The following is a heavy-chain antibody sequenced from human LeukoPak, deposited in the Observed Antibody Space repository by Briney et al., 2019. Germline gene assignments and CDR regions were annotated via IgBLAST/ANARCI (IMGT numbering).Heavy chain of an antibody. Sequence: GGSLRLSCAASGFTFSDYYMSWIRQAPGKGLEWVSYISGSGSHIYDADSVKGRFTISRDNAKNSLYLQMNSLRAEDTAVYYCAKDPLNYYDSTDTSDAFDIWGQGTMVTVSS. CDR1: GFTFSDYY. V-gene: IGHV3-11*01. D-gene: IGHD3-22*01. CDR3: AKDPLNYYDSTDTSDAFDI. J-gene: IGHJ3*02. CDR2: ISGSGSHI.